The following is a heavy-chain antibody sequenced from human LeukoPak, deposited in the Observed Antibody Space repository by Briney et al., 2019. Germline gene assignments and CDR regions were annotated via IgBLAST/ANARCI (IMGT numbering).Heavy chain of an antibody. V-gene: IGHV4-59*02. CDR1: GGSVSSYY. D-gene: IGHD3-22*01. J-gene: IGHJ2*01. CDR3: ARARVRSYSYDSDGSYTSDWIFDL. Sequence: PSETLSLTCTVSGGSVSSYYWNWIRQPPGKGLEWIGYISYSGSTNYNPSLKSRVTISIGTSKDQFSLRLSSVTAADTAVYYCARARVRSYSYDSDGSYTSDWIFDLWGRGTLVSVSS. CDR2: ISYSGST.